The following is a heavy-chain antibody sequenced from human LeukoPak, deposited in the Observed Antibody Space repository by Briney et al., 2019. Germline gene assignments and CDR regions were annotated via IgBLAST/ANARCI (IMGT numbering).Heavy chain of an antibody. J-gene: IGHJ4*02. Sequence: ASVTVSCKASGYTFTGYSIHWVRQAPGQGLEWMGWINLKSGGTNYAQKFQARVTMTRETSISTAYMELSRLRSDDTAVYYCARGLGDSGSSSSFDYWGQGTL. CDR1: GYTFTGYS. CDR2: INLKSGGT. CDR3: ARGLGDSGSSSSFDY. D-gene: IGHD3-10*01. V-gene: IGHV1-2*02.